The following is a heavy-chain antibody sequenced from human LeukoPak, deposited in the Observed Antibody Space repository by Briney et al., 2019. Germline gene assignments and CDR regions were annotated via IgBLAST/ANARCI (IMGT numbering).Heavy chain of an antibody. CDR3: ARGLDSSGGGYYFDY. D-gene: IGHD3-10*01. Sequence: PGESLRLSCAASGFTVSSNYMSWVRQTPGKGLEWVSVIYTGRTTYYADSVKGRFTISRDNSKNTLYLQMNSLRAEDTAVYYCARGLDSSGGGYYFDYWGQGTLVTVS. CDR1: GFTVSSNY. V-gene: IGHV3-53*01. J-gene: IGHJ4*02. CDR2: IYTGRTT.